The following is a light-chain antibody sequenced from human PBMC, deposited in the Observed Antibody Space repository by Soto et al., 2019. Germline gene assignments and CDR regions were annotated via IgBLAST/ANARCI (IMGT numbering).Light chain of an antibody. CDR2: DVS. Sequence: QPALTQPASVSGSPGQSITISCTGTSSDVGAYNSVSWYQQYPGKAPKLVIHDVSNRPSGVSNRFSGSKSGNTASLTISGLQAEDEADYYCSSYTSSSSYVFGSGTKVTVL. CDR3: SSYTSSSSYV. CDR1: SSDVGAYNS. V-gene: IGLV2-14*01. J-gene: IGLJ1*01.